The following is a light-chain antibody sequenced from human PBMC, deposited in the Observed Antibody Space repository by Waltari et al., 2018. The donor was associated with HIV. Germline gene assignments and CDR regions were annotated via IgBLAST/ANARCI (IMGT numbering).Light chain of an antibody. V-gene: IGKV3-15*01. Sequence: VMTQSPATLSVSAGGRATLPCRASQSVSNNLAWYQQKPGQAPRLLIYGASTRATGIPGRFSGSGSGTEFTLTISSLQSEDSAVYYCQQYNKWPPWTFGQGTKVEIK. CDR3: QQYNKWPPWT. J-gene: IGKJ1*01. CDR2: GAS. CDR1: QSVSNN.